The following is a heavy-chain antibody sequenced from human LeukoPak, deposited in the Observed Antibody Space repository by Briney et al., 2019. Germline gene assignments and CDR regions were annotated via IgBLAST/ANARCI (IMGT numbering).Heavy chain of an antibody. CDR3: AREQMAGY. D-gene: IGHD5-24*01. CDR2: IKPDGSEK. V-gene: IGHV3-7*05. Sequence: GGSLRLSCAASGFPSSSYWMSWVRQAPGKGLEWVANIKPDGSEKSYVDSVKGRFTISRDNAKNSLYLQMNSLRAEDTAVYYCAREQMAGYWGQGTLVTVSS. CDR1: GFPSSSYW. J-gene: IGHJ4*02.